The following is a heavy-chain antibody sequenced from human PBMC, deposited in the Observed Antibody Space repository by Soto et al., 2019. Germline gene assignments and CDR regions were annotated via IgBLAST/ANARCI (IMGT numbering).Heavy chain of an antibody. D-gene: IGHD3-16*01. J-gene: IGHJ6*02. V-gene: IGHV5-51*01. CDR2: IYPGDSDT. Sequence: GASLKISCKGSGHRFNNYWIGWVRQVPGKGLDWIGMIYPGDSDTTYSPSFQGQVTMSADKSTSTAYLEWSSLKASDTATYYCARQGGKGTYFYVSMDDLYQGTTLT. CDR1: GHRFNNYW. CDR3: ARQGGKGTYFYVSMDD.